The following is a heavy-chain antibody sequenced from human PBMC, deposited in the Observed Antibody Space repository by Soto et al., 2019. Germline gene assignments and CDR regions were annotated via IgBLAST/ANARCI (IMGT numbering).Heavy chain of an antibody. J-gene: IGHJ3*02. D-gene: IGHD6-19*01. Sequence: GGSLRLSCAASGFTFSSYAMSWVRQAPGKGLEWVSAISGSGGRTYYADSVKGRFTISGDNSKNTLYLQRNSLRAEDTAVYYCATSPYSSGWRQRHDAFDIWGEGTMVTVSS. CDR3: ATSPYSSGWRQRHDAFDI. CDR1: GFTFSSYA. CDR2: ISGSGGRT. V-gene: IGHV3-23*01.